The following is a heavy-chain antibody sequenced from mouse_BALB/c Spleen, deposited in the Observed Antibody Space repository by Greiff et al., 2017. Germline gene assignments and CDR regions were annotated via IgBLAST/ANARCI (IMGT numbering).Heavy chain of an antibody. V-gene: IGHV1-4*01. J-gene: IGHJ4*01. CDR3: ARGDYGNYEGAMDY. Sequence: QVQLQQSGAELARPGASVKMSCKASGYTFTSYTMHWVKQRPGQGLEWIGYINPSSGYTNYNQKFKDKATLTADKSSSTAYMQLSSLTSEDSAVYYCARGDYGNYEGAMDYWGQGTSVTVSS. CDR1: GYTFTSYT. D-gene: IGHD2-1*01. CDR2: INPSSGYT.